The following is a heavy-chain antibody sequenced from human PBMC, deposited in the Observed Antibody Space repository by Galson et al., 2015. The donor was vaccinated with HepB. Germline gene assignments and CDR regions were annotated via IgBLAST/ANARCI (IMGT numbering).Heavy chain of an antibody. V-gene: IGHV3-23*01. CDR1: GFTFSSYA. CDR3: AKDLMFRGRWLQTERAFDI. D-gene: IGHD5-24*01. J-gene: IGHJ3*02. CDR2: ISGSGGST. Sequence: SLRLSCAASGFTFSSYAMSWVRQAPGKGLEWVSAISGSGGSTYYADSVRGRFTISRDNSKNTLYLQMNSLRAEDTAVYYCAKDLMFRGRWLQTERAFDIWGQGTMVTVSS.